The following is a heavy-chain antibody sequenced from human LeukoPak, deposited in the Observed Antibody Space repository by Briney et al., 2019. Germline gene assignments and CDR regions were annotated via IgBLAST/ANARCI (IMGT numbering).Heavy chain of an antibody. V-gene: IGHV3-23*01. Sequence: RGSLRLSCAASGFTFSSYAMSWVRQAPGKGLEWVSAISGSGGSTYYADSVKGRFTISRDNSKNTLYLQMNSLRAEDTAVYYCAKHVSGSYYPFDYWGQGTLVTVSS. CDR2: ISGSGGST. CDR1: GFTFSSYA. CDR3: AKHVSGSYYPFDY. D-gene: IGHD1-26*01. J-gene: IGHJ4*02.